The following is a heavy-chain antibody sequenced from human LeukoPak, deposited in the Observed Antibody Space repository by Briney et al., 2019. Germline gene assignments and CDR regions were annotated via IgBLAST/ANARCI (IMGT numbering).Heavy chain of an antibody. J-gene: IGHJ4*02. CDR3: AKEGRSLQTY. D-gene: IGHD5-24*01. Sequence: GGSLRLSCAASGFMFSSNWMSWVRLAPGKGLEWVANIKEDGTETYYVDSVKGRFTISRDNAKNSLYLQMNSLRVKDTAVYYCAKEGRSLQTYWGQGTLVTVSS. CDR1: GFMFSSNW. CDR2: IKEDGTET. V-gene: IGHV3-7*03.